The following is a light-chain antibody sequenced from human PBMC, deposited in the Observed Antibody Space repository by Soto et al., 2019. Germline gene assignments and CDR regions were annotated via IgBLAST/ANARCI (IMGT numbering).Light chain of an antibody. CDR3: LQHYTYPRT. Sequence: DIKMTQSPSSLSASDRVSITIRSRASQSIGTDLGWYRQKPGRAPECLIYSTSSLQSGVPSRFSGSGSGTEFSLTITSLQPEDFATYYCLQHYTYPRTFGQGTKVDIK. CDR2: STS. V-gene: IGKV1-17*01. J-gene: IGKJ1*01. CDR1: QSIGTD.